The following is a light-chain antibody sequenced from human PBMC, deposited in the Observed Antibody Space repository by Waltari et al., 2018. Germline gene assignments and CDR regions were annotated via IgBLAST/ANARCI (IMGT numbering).Light chain of an antibody. V-gene: IGKV3-20*01. Sequence: ETVLTQSPGTLSLSPGEGATLSCRASQSVGRSLVWYQQKPGRAPRLLIYGASTRATGFPDRFTGSGSGTDFSLTISRLEPEDFAVYYCQMYVRLPVTFGQGTKVEI. CDR3: QMYVRLPVT. CDR2: GAS. J-gene: IGKJ1*01. CDR1: QSVGRS.